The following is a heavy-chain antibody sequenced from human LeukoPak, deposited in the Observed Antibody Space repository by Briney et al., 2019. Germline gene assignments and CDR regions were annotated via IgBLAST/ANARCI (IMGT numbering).Heavy chain of an antibody. Sequence: GGSLRLSCAASGFTFSSYVMTLVRQAPGKGLDWVSVISTRRGRTDYAESVKGRFTISRDDSKNMLYLQMNRLRAEDTAVYYCAQGDWLDYWGQGTLVTVSS. J-gene: IGHJ4*02. CDR1: GFTFSSYV. CDR2: ISTRRGRT. CDR3: AQGDWLDY. D-gene: IGHD2-21*02. V-gene: IGHV3-23*01.